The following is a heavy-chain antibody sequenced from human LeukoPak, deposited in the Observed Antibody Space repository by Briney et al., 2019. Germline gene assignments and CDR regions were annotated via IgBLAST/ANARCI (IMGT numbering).Heavy chain of an antibody. Sequence: PGGSLSLSCAASGFTFNNYGMHWVRQSPGKGLEGVAFIWYDGGNKYHADSVEGRFTISRDNSKKTLSLQMNSLRAEDTAVYYCAKGAGTLSPYYMDVWGKGTKVTVSS. J-gene: IGHJ6*03. D-gene: IGHD2-15*01. CDR3: AKGAGTLSPYYMDV. CDR2: IWYDGGNK. V-gene: IGHV3-30*02. CDR1: GFTFNNYG.